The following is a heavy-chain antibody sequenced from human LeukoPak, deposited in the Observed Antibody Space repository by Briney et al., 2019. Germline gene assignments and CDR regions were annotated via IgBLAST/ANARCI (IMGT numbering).Heavy chain of an antibody. J-gene: IGHJ6*02. CDR2: INPNSGGT. CDR1: GYTFTGYY. CDR3: ARALGSIAVADLYGMDV. Sequence: ASVKVSCKASGYTFTGYYMHWVRQAPGQGLEWMGWINPNSGGTNYAQKFQGRVTMTRDTSISTAYMELSRLRSDDTAVYYCARALGSIAVADLYGMDVWGQGTTVTVSS. D-gene: IGHD6-19*01. V-gene: IGHV1-2*02.